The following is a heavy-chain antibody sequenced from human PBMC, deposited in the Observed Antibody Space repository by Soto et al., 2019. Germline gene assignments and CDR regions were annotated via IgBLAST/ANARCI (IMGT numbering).Heavy chain of an antibody. CDR3: AREVSSSPGYFDY. J-gene: IGHJ4*02. Sequence: EVQLVESGGALIQPGGSLRLSCAASGFTVSSTFMSWVRQAPGKGLDWVSVIYSGGSTYYADSVKGRFTISRDSSKNTLYLQMRSLRAEHTAVYYCAREVSSSPGYFDYWGQGTLVTVSS. CDR1: GFTVSSTF. V-gene: IGHV3-53*01. CDR2: IYSGGST. D-gene: IGHD6-6*01.